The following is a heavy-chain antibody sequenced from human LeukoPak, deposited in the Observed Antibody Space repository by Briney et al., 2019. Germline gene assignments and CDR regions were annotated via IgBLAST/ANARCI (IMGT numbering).Heavy chain of an antibody. Sequence: GRSLRLSCAASGFSFLHYGMHWVRQAPGKGLEWVAFISSDGSKEYYADSVKGRFTISGDNSKNTLYLHVNSPRAEDTAVFFCAKDGYCSGGSCYANFFDRWGQGTLVTVSS. CDR1: GFSFLHYG. CDR2: ISSDGSKE. CDR3: AKDGYCSGGSCYANFFDR. V-gene: IGHV3-30*18. D-gene: IGHD2-15*01. J-gene: IGHJ4*02.